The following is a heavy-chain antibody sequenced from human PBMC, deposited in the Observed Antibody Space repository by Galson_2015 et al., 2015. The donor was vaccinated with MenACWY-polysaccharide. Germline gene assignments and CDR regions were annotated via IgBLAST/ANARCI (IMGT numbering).Heavy chain of an antibody. CDR3: ARDSLGALDPTDIVTTWGYYYGLDV. V-gene: IGHV3-48*01. CDR1: GFTFSSYS. Sequence: SLRLSCAASGFTFSSYSMNWVRQAPGKGLEWVSYIDSSSGVIFYADSVKGRFTVSRDNAKISLYLQMNSLRAEDTGVYYCARDSLGALDPTDIVTTWGYYYGLDVWGQGTTVTVSS. D-gene: IGHD5-12*01. J-gene: IGHJ6*02. CDR2: IDSSSGVI.